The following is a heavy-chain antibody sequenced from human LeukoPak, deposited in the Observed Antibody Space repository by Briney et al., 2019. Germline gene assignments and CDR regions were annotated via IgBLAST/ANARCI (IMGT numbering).Heavy chain of an antibody. CDR3: ATESFHY. V-gene: IGHV3-23*01. J-gene: IGHJ4*02. CDR1: GFPFSRHA. CDR2: ISASGGIT. Sequence: PGGSLRLSCAASGFPFSRHAMSWVRQPPGKGLEWVSIISASGGITNYADSVKGRFTISRDNSKNTLLLQMNSLRVDDTAIYYCATESFHYWGQGTLVTVSS. D-gene: IGHD3-10*01.